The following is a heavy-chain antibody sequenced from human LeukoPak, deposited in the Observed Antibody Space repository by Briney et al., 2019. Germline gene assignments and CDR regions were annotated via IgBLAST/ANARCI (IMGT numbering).Heavy chain of an antibody. CDR1: GFTFSSYG. V-gene: IGHV3-30*18. D-gene: IGHD6-13*01. CDR3: AKIAAAGRDRGYFDY. J-gene: IGHJ4*02. Sequence: TGGSLGLSCAASGFTFSSYGMHWGRQAPGKGLEWVAVISYDGSNKYYADSVKGRFTISRDNSKNTLYLQMNSLRAEDTAVYYCAKIAAAGRDRGYFDYWGQGTLVTVSS. CDR2: ISYDGSNK.